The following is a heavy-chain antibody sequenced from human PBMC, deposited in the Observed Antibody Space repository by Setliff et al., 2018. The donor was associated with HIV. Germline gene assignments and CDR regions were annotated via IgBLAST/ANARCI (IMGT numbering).Heavy chain of an antibody. Sequence: ASVKVSCKASGFTFPSYSIHWVRQAPGQSLEWMGWISAGNGNTKYSQNFQGRVTITRDTSATTAYMELSSLISEDTAVYYCARDTRWGDWYFDLWGRGTLVTVSS. CDR3: ARDTRWGDWYFDL. CDR1: GFTFPSYS. D-gene: IGHD7-27*01. V-gene: IGHV1-3*01. J-gene: IGHJ2*01. CDR2: ISAGNGNT.